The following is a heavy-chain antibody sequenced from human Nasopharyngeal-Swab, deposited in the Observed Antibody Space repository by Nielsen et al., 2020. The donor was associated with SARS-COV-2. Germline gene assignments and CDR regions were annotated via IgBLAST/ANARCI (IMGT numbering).Heavy chain of an antibody. CDR2: ISCSSSYI. CDR3: ASPPSFPW. CDR1: GFTFSSYS. V-gene: IGHV3-21*01. Sequence: GESLKISCAASGFTFSSYSMNWVRQAPGKGLEWVSSISCSSSYIYYADSVKGRFTISRDNAKNSLYLQMNSLRAEDTAVYYCASPPSFPWWGQGTTVTVSS. J-gene: IGHJ6*02.